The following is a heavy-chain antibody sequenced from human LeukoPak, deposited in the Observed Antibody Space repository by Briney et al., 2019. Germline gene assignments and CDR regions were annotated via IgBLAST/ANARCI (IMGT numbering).Heavy chain of an antibody. CDR1: GGSTSSSTYY. V-gene: IGHV4-39*01. CDR2: IYDSGST. D-gene: IGHD5-12*01. CDR3: ATHSRAGSGGSENEIEI. Sequence: SETLSLTCTVSGGSTSSSTYYWDWIRQPPGKGLEWIGNIYDSGSTHYNPSLESRVTISVDTSKNQFSLKLNSVTAADTAVYYCATHSRAGSGGSENEIEIWGQGTMVTVSS. J-gene: IGHJ3*02.